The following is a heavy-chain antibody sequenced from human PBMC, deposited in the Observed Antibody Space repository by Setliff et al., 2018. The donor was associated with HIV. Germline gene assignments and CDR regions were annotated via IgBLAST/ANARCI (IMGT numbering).Heavy chain of an antibody. D-gene: IGHD3-22*01. V-gene: IGHV4-4*07. CDR3: ARVRLTMIMMVDYFDQ. J-gene: IGHJ4*02. CDR1: GGSISNFY. Sequence: SQTLSLPCSVSGGSISNFYWSWIRQPPGKGLEWVGHIYSTGDTNYNPSLKSRVTLSADTSKNQLSLSLTSVTAADTAVYCCARVRLTMIMMVDYFDQWGQGTLVTVSS. CDR2: IYSTGDT.